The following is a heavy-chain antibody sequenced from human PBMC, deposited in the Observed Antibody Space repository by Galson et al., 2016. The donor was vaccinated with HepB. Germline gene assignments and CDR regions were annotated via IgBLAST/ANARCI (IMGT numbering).Heavy chain of an antibody. Sequence: SVKVSCKASGYTFTSYGISWVRQAPGQGFEWVGWINTYNGNTNYAQKIQGRVTMTTDTTTSTAYMEVRSLRSDDSAVYYCARAGGGYYTDYYYAMDVWGQGTTVTVSS. CDR3: ARAGGGYYTDYYYAMDV. J-gene: IGHJ6*02. V-gene: IGHV1-18*01. CDR1: GYTFTSYG. CDR2: INTYNGNT. D-gene: IGHD3-3*01.